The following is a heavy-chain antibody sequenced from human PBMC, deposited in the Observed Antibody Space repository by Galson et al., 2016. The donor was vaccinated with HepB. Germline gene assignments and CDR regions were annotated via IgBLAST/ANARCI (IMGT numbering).Heavy chain of an antibody. CDR1: GDSFTNYW. V-gene: IGHV5-10-1*01. CDR3: ARQSILTGYGMDV. J-gene: IGHJ6*02. CDR2: IDPSDSDT. D-gene: IGHD3-9*01. Sequence: QSGAEVKKPGETLRISCKGSGDSFTNYWINWVRQMPGKGLEWMGRIDPSDSDTNYRPSFEGHVTISADKSSNTAYLQWSSLKASDTAMYYCARQSILTGYGMDVWGQGTTVTVSS.